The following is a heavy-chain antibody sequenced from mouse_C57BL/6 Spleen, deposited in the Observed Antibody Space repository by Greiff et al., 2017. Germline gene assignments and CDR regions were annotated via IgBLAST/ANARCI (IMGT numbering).Heavy chain of an antibody. D-gene: IGHD1-1*01. CDR1: GFTFTDYY. CDR3: ARSLITTVVADYYAMDY. J-gene: IGHJ4*01. V-gene: IGHV7-3*01. Sequence: EVKLVESGGGLVQPGGSLSLSCAASGFTFTDYYMSWVRQPPGKALEWLGFIRNKANGYTTEYSASVKGRFTISRDNYQSILYLQMNALRAEDSATYYCARSLITTVVADYYAMDYWGQGTSVTVSS. CDR2: IRNKANGYTT.